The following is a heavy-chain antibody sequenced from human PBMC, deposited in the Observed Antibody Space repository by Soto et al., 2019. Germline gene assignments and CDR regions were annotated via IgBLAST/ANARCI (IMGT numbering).Heavy chain of an antibody. CDR3: AARMWFGQLLP. CDR2: ISGSGDAT. D-gene: IGHD3-10*01. J-gene: IGHJ4*01. V-gene: IGHV3-23*01. Sequence: GGSLRLSCAASGFTFNIYAMSLARQGPGKGLEWVSEISGSGDATFYADSVRGRFTISRDNSMNALYLQMNSLRAEDTALYYCAARMWFGQLLPWGQGTLVTVSS. CDR1: GFTFNIYA.